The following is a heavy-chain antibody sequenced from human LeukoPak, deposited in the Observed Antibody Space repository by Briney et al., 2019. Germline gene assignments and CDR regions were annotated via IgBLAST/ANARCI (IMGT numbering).Heavy chain of an antibody. D-gene: IGHD2-15*01. CDR3: ARQVPGCSGGTCYSGWFDP. CDR1: GYSFASYW. J-gene: IGHJ5*02. Sequence: GESLKTSCKGSGYSFASYWIGWVRQMPGKGLEWMGIIYPGDSDTRYSPSFQGQVTISADKSITTAYLQWSSLKASDTAMYYCARQVPGCSGGTCYSGWFDPWGQGTLVTVSS. V-gene: IGHV5-51*01. CDR2: IYPGDSDT.